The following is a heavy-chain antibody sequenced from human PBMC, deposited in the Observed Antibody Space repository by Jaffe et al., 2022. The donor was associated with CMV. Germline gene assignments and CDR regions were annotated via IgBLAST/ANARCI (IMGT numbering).Heavy chain of an antibody. D-gene: IGHD6-13*01. CDR2: IYYSGST. V-gene: IGHV4-39*01. CDR1: GGSVSSSNYY. Sequence: QLQLQESGPGLVKPSETLSLTCTVSGGSVSSSNYYWGWIRQPPGKGLEWIGNIYYSGSTYYNPSLKSRVTISVDTSKNQFSLKLSSVTAADTAVYYCASLPGMDSYYYYFMDVWGKGTTVTVSS. J-gene: IGHJ6*03. CDR3: ASLPGMDSYYYYFMDV.